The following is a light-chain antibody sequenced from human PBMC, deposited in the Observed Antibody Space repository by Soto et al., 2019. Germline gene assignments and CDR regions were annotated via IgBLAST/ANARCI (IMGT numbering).Light chain of an antibody. CDR1: QGISRY. V-gene: IGKV1-9*01. CDR3: QQLRT. CDR2: AAS. Sequence: IQLTQSPSSLSASVGDSVTITCRASQGISRYLSWYQQKPGRAPKLLISAASTLQSGVPARFSGSGFGTEFTLTISSLQPEDFATYYCQQLRTFGGGTKVDIK. J-gene: IGKJ4*01.